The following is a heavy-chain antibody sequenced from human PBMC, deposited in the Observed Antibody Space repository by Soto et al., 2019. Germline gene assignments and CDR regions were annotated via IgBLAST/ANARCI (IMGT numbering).Heavy chain of an antibody. V-gene: IGHV3-53*04. J-gene: IGHJ4*02. CDR3: ARDPLTGDTES. CDR1: GFTVSSNY. D-gene: IGHD7-27*01. Sequence: GGSLRLSCAASGFTVSSNYMSWVRQAPGKGLEWVSVIYSGGSTCYADSVKGRFTISRHNSKNTLYLQMNSLRAEDTAVYYCARDPLTGDTESWGQGTLVTVSS. CDR2: IYSGGST.